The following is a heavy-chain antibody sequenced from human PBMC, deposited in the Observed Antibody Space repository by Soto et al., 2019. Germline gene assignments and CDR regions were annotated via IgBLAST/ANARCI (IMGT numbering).Heavy chain of an antibody. V-gene: IGHV3-33*01. CDR2: IWFDGSDA. CDR1: GFAFSGYG. J-gene: IGHJ6*02. Sequence: GGSLRLSCAASGFAFSGYGTHWVRQAPGKGLEWVAFIWFDGSDALYSDSVKGRFSITRDNSKNTLFLQLNSLRGDDTAVYYCAREGYCSGGGCSGGMDVWGQGTTVTVSS. CDR3: AREGYCSGGGCSGGMDV. D-gene: IGHD2-15*01.